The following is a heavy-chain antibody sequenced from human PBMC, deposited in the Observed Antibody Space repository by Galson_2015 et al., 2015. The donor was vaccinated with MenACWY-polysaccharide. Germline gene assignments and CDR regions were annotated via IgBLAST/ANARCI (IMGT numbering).Heavy chain of an antibody. J-gene: IGHJ5*02. D-gene: IGHD6-13*01. V-gene: IGHV2-70*01. Sequence: PALVKPTQTLTLTCTFSGFSLSTSGMCVSWIRQPPGKALEWLALIDWDDDKYYSTSLKTRLTISKDTSKNQVVLTMTNMDPVDTATYYCALTMGSSWPGPNWFDPWGQGTLVTVSS. CDR3: ALTMGSSWPGPNWFDP. CDR1: GFSLSTSGMC. CDR2: IDWDDDK.